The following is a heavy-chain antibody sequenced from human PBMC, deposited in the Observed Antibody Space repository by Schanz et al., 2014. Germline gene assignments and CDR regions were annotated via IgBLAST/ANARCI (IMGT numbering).Heavy chain of an antibody. Sequence: QVQLVQSGAEAKKPGASVKVSCKASGYTFTSYYMHWVRQAPGQGLEWMGIINPSGGSTSYAQKFQGRVTMTRHTSISTAYMELSRLRSEDTAVYYCARAPVAVGPYHYYKDVCGRGTTDTGS. D-gene: IGHD1-26*01. CDR2: INPSGGST. V-gene: IGHV1-46*01. CDR3: ARAPVAVGPYHYYKDV. CDR1: GYTFTSYY. J-gene: IGHJ6*03.